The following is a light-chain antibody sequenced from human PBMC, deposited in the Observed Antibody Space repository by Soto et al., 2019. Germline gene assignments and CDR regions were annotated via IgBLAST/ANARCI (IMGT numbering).Light chain of an antibody. V-gene: IGLV2-14*01. Sequence: QSVLTQPASASGSPGQSITISCTGTSSDVGGYNYVSWYQQHPGKAPKLMIYEASNRPSGVSNRFSGSKAGNTASLPISGLQAEDEADYYSSSYTSSSTYVFGPGTQVTV. CDR3: SSYTSSSTYV. CDR2: EAS. J-gene: IGLJ1*01. CDR1: SSDVGGYNY.